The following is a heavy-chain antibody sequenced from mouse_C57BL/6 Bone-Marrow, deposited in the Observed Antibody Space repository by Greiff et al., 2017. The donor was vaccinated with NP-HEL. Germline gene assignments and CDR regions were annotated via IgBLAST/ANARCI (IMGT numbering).Heavy chain of an antibody. V-gene: IGHV1-59*01. D-gene: IGHD2-2*01. J-gene: IGHJ4*01. CDR1: GYTFTSYW. Sequence: QVQLKQPGAELVRPGTSVKLSCKASGYTFTSYWMHWVKQRPGQGLEWIGVIDPSDSYTNYNQKFKGKATLTVDTSSSTAYMQLSSLTSEDSAVYYCTMVTTTGYYAMDYWGQGTSVTVSS. CDR3: TMVTTTGYYAMDY. CDR2: IDPSDSYT.